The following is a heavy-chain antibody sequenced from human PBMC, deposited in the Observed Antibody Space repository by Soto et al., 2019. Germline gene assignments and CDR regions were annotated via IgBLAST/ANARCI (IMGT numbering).Heavy chain of an antibody. CDR3: AKDQRGYYDSSGSLESGGFDY. J-gene: IGHJ4*02. CDR2: ISWDGVST. CDR1: GFTFDDYT. Sequence: PGGSLRLSCAASGFTFDDYTMHWVRQAPGKGLEWVSLISWDGVSTYYADSVTGRFTISRDNSKNSPYLQMNSLRTEDTALYYCAKDQRGYYDSSGSLESGGFDYWGQGTLVTVSS. V-gene: IGHV3-43*01. D-gene: IGHD3-22*01.